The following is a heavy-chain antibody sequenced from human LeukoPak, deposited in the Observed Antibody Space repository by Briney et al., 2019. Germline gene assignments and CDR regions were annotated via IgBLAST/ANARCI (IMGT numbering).Heavy chain of an antibody. CDR3: ARQAAAAALSYFDF. V-gene: IGHV4-59*08. Sequence: SETLSLTCTVSGDSITSYYWSWIRPPPGMGLEWIGYIYYSVSTNYNPSLKSRVAISVDTSRNQLSLKVSSVTAADPAVYYCARQAAAAALSYFDFWGPGALVTVSS. J-gene: IGHJ4*02. D-gene: IGHD6-13*01. CDR2: IYYSVST. CDR1: GDSITSYY.